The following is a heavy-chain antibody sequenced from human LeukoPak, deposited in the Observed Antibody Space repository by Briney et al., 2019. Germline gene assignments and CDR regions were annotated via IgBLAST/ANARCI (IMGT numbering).Heavy chain of an antibody. CDR2: ISGSGGST. Sequence: GGSLRLSCAASGFTFSSYAMSWVRQAPGKGLEWVSAISGSGGSTYYADSVKGRFTISRDNSENTLFLHMNTLRADDMAVYYCAKDLYPHGRAEYFQHWGQGTLVTVSS. D-gene: IGHD2-2*02. CDR3: AKDLYPHGRAEYFQH. J-gene: IGHJ1*01. CDR1: GFTFSSYA. V-gene: IGHV3-23*01.